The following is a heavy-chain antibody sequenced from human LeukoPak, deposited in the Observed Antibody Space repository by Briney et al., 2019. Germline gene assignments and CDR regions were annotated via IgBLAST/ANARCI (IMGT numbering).Heavy chain of an antibody. Sequence: GGSLRLSCAASGFTFSSYGMHWVRQAPGKGLEWAAVIWYDGSNKYYADSVKGRFTISRDNSKNTLYLQMNSLRAEDTAVCYCAKGMTTVTNSLFDYWGQGTLVTVSS. CDR3: AKGMTTVTNSLFDY. V-gene: IGHV3-33*06. J-gene: IGHJ4*02. CDR2: IWYDGSNK. CDR1: GFTFSSYG. D-gene: IGHD4-17*01.